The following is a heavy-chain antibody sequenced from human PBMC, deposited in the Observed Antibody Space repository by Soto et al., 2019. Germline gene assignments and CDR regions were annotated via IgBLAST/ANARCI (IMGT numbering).Heavy chain of an antibody. CDR3: ARVDLGFPKDIVVVPAAMGNYYGMDV. J-gene: IGHJ6*02. Sequence: SETLSLTCTVSVGSISSGGYHWSWIRQHPGKGLEWIGYIYYSGSTYYNPSLKSRVTISVDTSKNQFSLKLSSVTAADTAVYYCARVDLGFPKDIVVVPAAMGNYYGMDVWGQGTTVTVSS. CDR2: IYYSGST. V-gene: IGHV4-31*03. CDR1: VGSISSGGYH. D-gene: IGHD2-2*01.